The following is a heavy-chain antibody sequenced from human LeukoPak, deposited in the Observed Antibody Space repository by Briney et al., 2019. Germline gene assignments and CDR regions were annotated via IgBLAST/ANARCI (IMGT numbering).Heavy chain of an antibody. Sequence: GGSLRLSCAASGFTFSDYYMSWIRQAPGKGLEWVSYISSSGSTIYYADSVKGRFTISMDNAKNSLYLQMNSLRAEDTAVYYCARADYYGDYGWFDPWGQGTLVTVSS. CDR1: GFTFSDYY. V-gene: IGHV3-11*01. CDR2: ISSSGSTI. D-gene: IGHD4-17*01. CDR3: ARADYYGDYGWFDP. J-gene: IGHJ5*02.